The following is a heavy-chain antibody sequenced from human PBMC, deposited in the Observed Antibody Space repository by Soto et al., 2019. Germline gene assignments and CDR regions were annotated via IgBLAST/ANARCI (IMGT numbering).Heavy chain of an antibody. J-gene: IGHJ5*02. D-gene: IGHD6-13*01. CDR2: IFSNDEK. V-gene: IGHV2-26*04. Sequence: SGPTLVNPTETLTLTCTVSGFSLSNAGLGVSWIRQPPGKALEWLAHIFSNDEKSYSTSLKSRLTISKDTSKSQVVLTMTNMDPVDTATFYCASTYSTSWYWFDPWGQGTLVTVSS. CDR1: GFSLSNAGLG. CDR3: ASTYSTSWYWFDP.